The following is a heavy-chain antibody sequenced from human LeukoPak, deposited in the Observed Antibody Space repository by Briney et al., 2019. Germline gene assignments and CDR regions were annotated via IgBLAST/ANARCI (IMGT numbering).Heavy chain of an antibody. J-gene: IGHJ4*02. V-gene: IGHV3-48*01. CDR1: GFTFSSYS. CDR3: ARDFGARGWFDY. Sequence: QPGGSLRLSCAVSGFTFSSYSMTWVRQAPGKGLEWVSYISSTSSTVYYADSVKGRFTISRDNVKNSLYLQMNSLRAEDTAVYYCARDFGARGWFDYWGQGTLVTVSS. CDR2: ISSTSSTV. D-gene: IGHD6-19*01.